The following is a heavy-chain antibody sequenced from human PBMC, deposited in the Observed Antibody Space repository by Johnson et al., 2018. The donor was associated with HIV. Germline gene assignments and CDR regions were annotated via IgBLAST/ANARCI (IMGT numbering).Heavy chain of an antibody. J-gene: IGHJ3*02. Sequence: EVQLVESGGGLVQPGGSLRLSCAASGFTFGSYWMSWVRQAPGKGLEWVANKKRDGSEKYYVDSVKGRFTISRDNAKNSLYLQMNSLRTEDTAVYYCARSGTNYLGAFDIWGQGTMVTVSS. CDR2: KKRDGSEK. V-gene: IGHV3-7*01. CDR1: GFTFGSYW. CDR3: ARSGTNYLGAFDI. D-gene: IGHD4/OR15-4a*01.